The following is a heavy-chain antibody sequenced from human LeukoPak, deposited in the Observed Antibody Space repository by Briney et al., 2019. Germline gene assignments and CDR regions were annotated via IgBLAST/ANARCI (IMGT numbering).Heavy chain of an antibody. CDR3: ARHRHDSSGYSFKRAFDI. Sequence: ETLSLTCAVDGGSFSGNYWGWIRQPPGKGLEWIGEINHSGSTNYNPSLKSRVTIPVDTSKNQFSLKLSSVTAADTAVYYCARHRHDSSGYSFKRAFDIWGQGKRVTVSS. CDR2: INHSGST. CDR1: GGSFSGNY. J-gene: IGHJ3*02. D-gene: IGHD3-22*01. V-gene: IGHV4-34*01.